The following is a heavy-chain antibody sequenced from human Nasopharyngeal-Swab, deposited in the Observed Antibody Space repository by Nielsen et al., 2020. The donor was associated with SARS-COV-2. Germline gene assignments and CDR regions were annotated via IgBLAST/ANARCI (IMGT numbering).Heavy chain of an antibody. CDR1: GFTFSSYA. CDR3: ARGPYTVDY. J-gene: IGHJ4*02. Sequence: GESLKISCAASGFTFSSYAMHWVRQAPGKGLEWVAVISYDGSNKYYADSVKGRFTISRDNSKNTLYLQMNSLRAEDTAVYYCARGPYTVDYWGQGTLVTVSS. D-gene: IGHD4-11*01. V-gene: IGHV3-30-3*01. CDR2: ISYDGSNK.